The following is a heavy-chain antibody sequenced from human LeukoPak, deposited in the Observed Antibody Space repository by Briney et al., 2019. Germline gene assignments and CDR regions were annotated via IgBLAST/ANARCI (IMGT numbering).Heavy chain of an antibody. CDR1: GFTFSSYS. D-gene: IGHD5-12*01. CDR3: ARERLRNDAFEI. J-gene: IGHJ3*02. CDR2: ISSSSSYI. V-gene: IGHV3-21*01. Sequence: GGSLRLSCAASGFTFSSYSMNWVRQAPGKGLEWVSSISSSSSYIYYADSVKGRFTISRDNAKNSLYLQMNSLRAEDTAVYYCARERLRNDAFEIWGQGTMVTVSS.